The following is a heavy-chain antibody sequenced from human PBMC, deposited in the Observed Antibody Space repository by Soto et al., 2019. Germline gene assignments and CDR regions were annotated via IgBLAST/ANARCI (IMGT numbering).Heavy chain of an antibody. CDR3: ARDPASSSSGYFDY. V-gene: IGHV3-30-3*01. CDR1: GFTFSRSA. J-gene: IGHJ4*02. D-gene: IGHD6-6*01. CDR2: ISYDGSNK. Sequence: LRLSCAASGFTFSRSAMHWVRQAPGKGLEWVAVISYDGSNKYYADSVKGRFTISRDNSKNTLYLQMNSLRAEDTAVYYCARDPASSSSGYFDYWGQGTLVTVSS.